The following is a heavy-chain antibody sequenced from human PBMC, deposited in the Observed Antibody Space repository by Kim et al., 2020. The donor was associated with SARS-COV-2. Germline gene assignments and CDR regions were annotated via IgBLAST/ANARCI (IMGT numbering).Heavy chain of an antibody. V-gene: IGHV3-48*02. CDR1: GFTFSSYS. J-gene: IGHJ4*02. Sequence: GGSLRLSCAASGFTFSSYSMNWVRQAPGKGLEWVSYISSSSSTIYYADSVKGRFTISRDNAKNSLYLQMNSLRDEDTAVYYCARGPGMATIRRGGTLPIDYWGQGTLVTVSS. CDR3: ARGPGMATIRRGGTLPIDY. D-gene: IGHD5-12*01. CDR2: ISSSSSTI.